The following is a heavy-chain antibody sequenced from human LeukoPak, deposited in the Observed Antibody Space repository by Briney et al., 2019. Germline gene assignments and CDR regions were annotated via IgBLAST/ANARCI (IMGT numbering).Heavy chain of an antibody. Sequence: GASVKVSCKASGYTFTSYDINWVRQATGQGREWMGWMNANSGNTGYAQKFRGRVSITRYTSISTAYMELSSLVSEDTAVYYCARLGELSSDDYWGQGTLVTVSS. CDR2: MNANSGNT. V-gene: IGHV1-8*03. J-gene: IGHJ4*02. CDR3: ARLGELSSDDY. D-gene: IGHD3-16*02. CDR1: GYTFTSYD.